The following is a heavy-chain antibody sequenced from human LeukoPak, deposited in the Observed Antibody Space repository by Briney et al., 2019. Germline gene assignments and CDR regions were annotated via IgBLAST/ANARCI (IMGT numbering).Heavy chain of an antibody. D-gene: IGHD3-10*01. V-gene: IGHV3-49*03. Sequence: GGSLRLSCTASGFTFGDYAMSWFRQAPGKGLEWVGFIRSKAYGGTTEYAASVKGRFTISRDDSKSIAYLQMNSLKTEDTAVYYCTRDTVPRVLLWFGELARGAFDIWGQGTMVTVSS. J-gene: IGHJ3*02. CDR1: GFTFGDYA. CDR2: IRSKAYGGTT. CDR3: TRDTVPRVLLWFGELARGAFDI.